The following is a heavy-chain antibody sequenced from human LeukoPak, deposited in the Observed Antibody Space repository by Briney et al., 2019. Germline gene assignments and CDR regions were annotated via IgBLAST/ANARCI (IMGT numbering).Heavy chain of an antibody. CDR1: GGSISSGSYY. J-gene: IGHJ6*03. D-gene: IGHD3-10*01. CDR3: ARGGKGYYGSGSYYTKYYYYYMDV. V-gene: IGHV4-61*02. CDR2: IYTSGST. Sequence: SETLSLTCTVSGGSISSGSYYWSWIRQPAGKGLEWIGRIYTSGSTNYNPSLKSRVTISVDTSKNQFSLKLSSVTAADTAVYYCARGGKGYYGSGSYYTKYYYYYMDVWGKGTTVTVSS.